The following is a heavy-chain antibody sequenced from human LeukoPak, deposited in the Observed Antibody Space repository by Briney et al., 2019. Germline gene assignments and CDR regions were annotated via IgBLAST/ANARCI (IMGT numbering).Heavy chain of an antibody. CDR3: ARDAVDTANAV. Sequence: PGGSLRLSCAASGFTFTTYWMHWVRQAPGKGQVWVSHINSDGSITSYADSVKGRFTISRDNAKNTLYLQMNSLRAEDTAVYYCARDAVDTANAVWGQGTTATVSS. CDR1: GFTFTTYW. V-gene: IGHV3-74*01. J-gene: IGHJ6*02. D-gene: IGHD5-18*01. CDR2: INSDGSIT.